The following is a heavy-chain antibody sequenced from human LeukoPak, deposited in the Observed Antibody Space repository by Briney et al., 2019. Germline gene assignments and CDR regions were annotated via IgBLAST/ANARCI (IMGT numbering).Heavy chain of an antibody. Sequence: ASVKVSCTPSVYTFTHYNMHWVRQAPGQRLEGMGWINPNSGGTNYAQKFQGRVTMTRDTSISTAYMELTRLRSDDTAVYYCARPLGGISGGKCCELDYWGQGTLVTVSS. V-gene: IGHV1-2*02. J-gene: IGHJ4*02. CDR1: VYTFTHYN. CDR3: ARPLGGISGGKCCELDY. CDR2: INPNSGGT. D-gene: IGHD2-15*01.